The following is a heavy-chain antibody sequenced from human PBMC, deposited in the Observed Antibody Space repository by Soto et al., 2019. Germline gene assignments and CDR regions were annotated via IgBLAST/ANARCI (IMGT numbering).Heavy chain of an antibody. CDR3: ARDRTHSGSYYFKGSNWFDP. J-gene: IGHJ5*02. CDR1: GFTFSSYS. D-gene: IGHD1-26*01. V-gene: IGHV3-21*01. Sequence: PGGSLRLSCAASGFTFSSYSMNWVRQAPGKGLERVSSISSSSSYIYYADSVKGRFTISRDNAKNSLYLQMNSLRAEDTAVYYCARDRTHSGSYYFKGSNWFDPWGQGTLVPSPQ. CDR2: ISSSSSYI.